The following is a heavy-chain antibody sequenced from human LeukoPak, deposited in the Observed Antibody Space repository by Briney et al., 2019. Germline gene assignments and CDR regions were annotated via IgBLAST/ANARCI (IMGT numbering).Heavy chain of an antibody. D-gene: IGHD3-10*01. CDR1: GFTFSSYA. V-gene: IGHV3-30*04. Sequence: GGSLRLSCAASGFTFSSYAMHWVRQAPGKGLEWVAVISYDGSNKYYADSVKGRFTISRDNSKNTLYLQMNSLRAEDTAVYYCARDMVRGVINLRLCDYWGQGTLVTVSS. CDR3: ARDMVRGVINLRLCDY. J-gene: IGHJ4*02. CDR2: ISYDGSNK.